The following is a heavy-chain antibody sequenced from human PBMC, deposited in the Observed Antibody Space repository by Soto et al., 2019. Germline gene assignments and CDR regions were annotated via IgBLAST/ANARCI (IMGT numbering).Heavy chain of an antibody. CDR1: GFTFSSYS. CDR3: ARDYGGASWRY. D-gene: IGHD3-3*01. Sequence: EVQLVESGGGLVKPGGSLRLSCTASGFTFSSYSMNWVRQAPGKGLEWVSSISSSSTYIYYADSVKGRFTISRDNAKNSLYLKMNSLRAEDTAVYYCARDYGGASWRYWGQGTLVTVSS. J-gene: IGHJ4*02. V-gene: IGHV3-21*01. CDR2: ISSSSTYI.